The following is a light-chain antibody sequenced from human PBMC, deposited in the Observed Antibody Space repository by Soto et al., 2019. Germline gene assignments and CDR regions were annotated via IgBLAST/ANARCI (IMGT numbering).Light chain of an antibody. V-gene: IGLV2-14*01. CDR1: SSDVGGHNS. Sequence: QSALTQRASVSGSPGQSVTISCTGTSSDVGGHNSVSWYQQHPGKAPKLMIYNVSNRPSGVSNRFSGSKSGNTASLTISGLLAEDEADYYCTSYTSSSTYVFGAGTKLTVL. CDR2: NVS. CDR3: TSYTSSSTYV. J-gene: IGLJ1*01.